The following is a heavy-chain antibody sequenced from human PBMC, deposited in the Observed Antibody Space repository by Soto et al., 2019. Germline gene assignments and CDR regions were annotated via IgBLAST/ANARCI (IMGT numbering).Heavy chain of an antibody. D-gene: IGHD4-17*01. CDR3: AKNGDYVGWYFDL. Sequence: EVQLLESGGGLVQPGGSLRLSCAASGFTFSSYAMSWVRQAPGKALEWVSAISGSGGSTYYADSVKGRFTISRDNSKNTLYLQMNSLRAEDTAVYYCAKNGDYVGWYFDLWGRGTLVTVST. CDR1: GFTFSSYA. CDR2: ISGSGGST. V-gene: IGHV3-23*01. J-gene: IGHJ2*01.